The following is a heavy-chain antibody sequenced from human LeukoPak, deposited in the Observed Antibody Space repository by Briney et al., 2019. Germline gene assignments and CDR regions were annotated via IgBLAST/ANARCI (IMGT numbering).Heavy chain of an antibody. CDR1: GVSISSYY. J-gene: IGHJ5*02. CDR3: ARNYDFWSGYYKVSWLDP. CDR2: IYYSGST. Sequence: SETLSLTCTVSGVSISSYYWSWIRQPPEKGMEWIGYIYYSGSTNYSPSLKSRVTISVDTSKNQFSLKLNSVTAADTAVYFCARNYDFWSGYYKVSWLDPWGQGTLVTVSS. V-gene: IGHV4-59*01. D-gene: IGHD3-3*01.